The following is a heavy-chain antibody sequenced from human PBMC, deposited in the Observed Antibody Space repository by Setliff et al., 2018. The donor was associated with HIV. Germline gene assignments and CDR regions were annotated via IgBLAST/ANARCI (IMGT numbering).Heavy chain of an antibody. D-gene: IGHD3-10*01. V-gene: IGHV1-69*10. CDR3: AGPRGDEAFDI. CDR1: GGTSSTYA. Sequence: SVKVSCKASGGTSSTYAINWVRQAPGQGLEWMGQIITVLDITDYAQKFQGRVTITADESTSAMYMELSSLRSDDTAVYYCAGPRGDEAFDIWGQGTMVTVSS. J-gene: IGHJ3*02. CDR2: IITVLDIT.